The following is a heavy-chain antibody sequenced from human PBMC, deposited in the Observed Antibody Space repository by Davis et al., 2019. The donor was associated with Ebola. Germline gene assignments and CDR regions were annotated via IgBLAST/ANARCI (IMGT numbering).Heavy chain of an antibody. J-gene: IGHJ6*02. CDR1: AVSFSVYF. CDR2: INHSGST. CDR3: ARGASMDV. V-gene: IGHV4-34*01. Sequence: PSQTLSPTWLLVAVSFSVYFRSWIRHSPGKGLELIGDINHSGSTNYNPSLKSRVTISVDTSKNQFSLKLSSVTAADTAVYYGARGASMDVWGQGTTVTVS.